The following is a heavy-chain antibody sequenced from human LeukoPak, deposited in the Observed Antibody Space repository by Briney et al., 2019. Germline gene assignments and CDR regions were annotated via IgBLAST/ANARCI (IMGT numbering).Heavy chain of an antibody. CDR2: IYSGGST. CDR3: AGSIAAADEY. V-gene: IGHV3-53*01. J-gene: IGHJ4*02. CDR1: GFTVSSNY. D-gene: IGHD6-13*01. Sequence: GGSLRLSCAASGFTVSSNYMNWVRQPPGKGLEWVAVIYSGGSTYYADSVKGRFTISRDNSKNTLNLQMTSLTAEDTAVYYCAGSIAAADEYWGQGTLVIVSS.